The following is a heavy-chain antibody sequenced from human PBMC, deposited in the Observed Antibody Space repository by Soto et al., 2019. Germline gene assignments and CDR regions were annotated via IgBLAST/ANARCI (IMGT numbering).Heavy chain of an antibody. V-gene: IGHV6-1*01. CDR3: ARGPSAGVPAAIDH. J-gene: IGHJ4*02. D-gene: IGHD2-2*02. CDR1: GDSVSSNSAA. CDR2: TYYGSKWYN. Sequence: SRTLSLTCAISGDSVSSNSAAWNWIRQSPSRGLEWLGRTYYGSKWYNDYAVSVKSRITINPDTSKNQFYLQLNAVTPEDTAVYYCARGPSAGVPAAIDHWGQGTLVTVSS.